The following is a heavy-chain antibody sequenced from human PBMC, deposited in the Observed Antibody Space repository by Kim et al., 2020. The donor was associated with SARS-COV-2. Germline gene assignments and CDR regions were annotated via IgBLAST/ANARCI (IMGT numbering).Heavy chain of an antibody. CDR1: GFTFSSYS. J-gene: IGHJ4*02. CDR2: INSSSSTI. D-gene: IGHD3-22*01. Sequence: GGSLRLSCAASGFTFSSYSMNWVRQAPGKGLEWVSYINSSSSTIYDADSVKGRFTITRDNAKNSLYLQMNSLRDEDTAVYYCARGDSSGYSFYFDYGGEGPLVSVPS. V-gene: IGHV3-48*02. CDR3: ARGDSSGYSFYFDY.